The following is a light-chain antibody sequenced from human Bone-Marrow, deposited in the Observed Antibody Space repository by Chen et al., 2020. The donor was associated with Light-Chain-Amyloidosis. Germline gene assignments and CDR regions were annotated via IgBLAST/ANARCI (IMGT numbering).Light chain of an antibody. CDR3: QQYGTSPLT. CDR2: GSS. Sequence: EIVLTQSPGTLSLSPGEGANLSCRASQTISSNYLTWYQQKFGQAPRLLIYGSSSRATGIPDRFTGMGSGTDFTLTINRLEPEDFAMYYCQQYGTSPLTFGGGTKVEIK. J-gene: IGKJ4*01. CDR1: QTISSNY. V-gene: IGKV3-20*01.